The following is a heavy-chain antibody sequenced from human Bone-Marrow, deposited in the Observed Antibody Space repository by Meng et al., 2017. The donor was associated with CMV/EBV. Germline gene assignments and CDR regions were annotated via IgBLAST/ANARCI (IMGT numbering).Heavy chain of an antibody. CDR3: ARDEPYYYDSSGRSNFDY. V-gene: IGHV3-7*01. D-gene: IGHD3-22*01. Sequence: GESLKISCAASGFTFKNYCMTWVRQRPGKGLEWVANINRDGSEKVYVVSLRGRFIISRDNADNSLYLQMNSLRAEDTAVYYCARDEPYYYDSSGRSNFDYWGQGTLVTVSS. J-gene: IGHJ4*02. CDR2: INRDGSEK. CDR1: GFTFKNYC.